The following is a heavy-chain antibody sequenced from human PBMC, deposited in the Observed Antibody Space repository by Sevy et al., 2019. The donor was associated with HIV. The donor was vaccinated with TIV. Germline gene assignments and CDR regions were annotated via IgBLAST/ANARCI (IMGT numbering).Heavy chain of an antibody. J-gene: IGHJ4*02. CDR2: FDRTDIT. CDR1: GFTLSSYT. V-gene: IGHV3-48*02. Sequence: GGSLRLSCEASGFTLSSYTMNWVRQSPEKGLEWVATFDRTDITHYAGSVKGRFIISGDTPKNSLFLQMNSLRDDDTAMYFCVRDERAIASHFDYWGRGTLVTVSS. CDR3: VRDERAIASHFDY. D-gene: IGHD2-21*01.